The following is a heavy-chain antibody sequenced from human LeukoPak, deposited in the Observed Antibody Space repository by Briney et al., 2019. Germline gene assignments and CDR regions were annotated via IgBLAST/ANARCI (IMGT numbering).Heavy chain of an antibody. CDR1: GDIFSSISVG. V-gene: IGHV6-1*01. J-gene: IGHJ6*02. Sequence: SQTLSLTCAVSGDIFSSISVGWDWIRQGQGRGLEWLVRTYYSSKWYYDYAVSVNSRINISPDTSQNQFSLQLTSVTPEDTAVYYCSLARSEYHYGMDVWGQGTPVTVSS. CDR3: SLARSEYHYGMDV. CDR2: TYYSSKWYY.